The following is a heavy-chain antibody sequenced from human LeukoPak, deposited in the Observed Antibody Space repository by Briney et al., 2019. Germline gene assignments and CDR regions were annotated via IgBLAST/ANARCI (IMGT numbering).Heavy chain of an antibody. Sequence: GESLRLSCEASGFTFTKFWMSWVRQAPGKGLEWVANIQEDGKKENYVDSVRGRFTISRDNAKNSIYLQMNSLRVEDTAVYYCAKLDVLPYFDSWGQGTLVTVSS. CDR3: AKLDVLPYFDS. CDR2: IQEDGKKE. D-gene: IGHD3/OR15-3a*01. CDR1: GFTFTKFW. J-gene: IGHJ4*02. V-gene: IGHV3-7*01.